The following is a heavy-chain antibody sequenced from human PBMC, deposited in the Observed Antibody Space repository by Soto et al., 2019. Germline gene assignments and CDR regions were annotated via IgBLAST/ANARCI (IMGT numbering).Heavy chain of an antibody. Sequence: EVQLLESGGGLVQPGGSLRLSFAASGFTFSSYAMSWVRQAPGKGLEWVSAISGSGGSTYYADSVKGRFTISRDNSKNTLYLQMSSLRAEDTAVYYCAKEIRFLEAGRIDYWGQGTLVTVSS. D-gene: IGHD3-3*01. CDR2: ISGSGGST. CDR3: AKEIRFLEAGRIDY. CDR1: GFTFSSYA. V-gene: IGHV3-23*01. J-gene: IGHJ4*02.